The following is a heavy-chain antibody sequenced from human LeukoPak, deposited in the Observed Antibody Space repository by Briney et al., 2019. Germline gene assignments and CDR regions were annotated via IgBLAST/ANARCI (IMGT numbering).Heavy chain of an antibody. D-gene: IGHD2-2*01. J-gene: IGHJ6*02. CDR3: VRIYCTSTSCYGDPYYGMDV. V-gene: IGHV4-39*01. CDR2: ISYSGST. CDR1: GDSISSSRHS. Sequence: SETLSLTCTVSGDSISSSRHSWGWIRQPPGKGLEWIGSISYSGSTYYNPSLKTRVTMSVDTSENQFSLKLSSVTAAGSTVYYCVRIYCTSTSCYGDPYYGMDVWGQGTTVTVSS.